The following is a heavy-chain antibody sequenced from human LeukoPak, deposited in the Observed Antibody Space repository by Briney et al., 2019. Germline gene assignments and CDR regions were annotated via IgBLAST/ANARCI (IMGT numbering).Heavy chain of an antibody. J-gene: IGHJ4*02. CDR1: GFTFSSYA. Sequence: PGGSLRLSCAASGFTFSSYAMSWVRQAPGKGLEWVSAISGSGGSTYYADSVKGRFTISRHNSKNTLYLQMNSLRAEDTAVYYCAGAEYSSGWYVLDYWGQGTLVTVSS. CDR3: AGAEYSSGWYVLDY. V-gene: IGHV3-23*01. CDR2: ISGSGGST. D-gene: IGHD6-19*01.